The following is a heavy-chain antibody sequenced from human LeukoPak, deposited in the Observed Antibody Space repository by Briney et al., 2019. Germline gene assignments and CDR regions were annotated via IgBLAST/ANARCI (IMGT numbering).Heavy chain of an antibody. J-gene: IGHJ4*02. D-gene: IGHD5-18*01. Sequence: GGSLRLSYAASGFTFTSYAMSWVRQAPGKGLEWVSAISTSGGSTYYADSVKGRFTISRDNSKNTLHLQMNSLRAEDTAVYYCAKDPRGYSYGSHFDYWGQGTLVTVSS. V-gene: IGHV3-23*01. CDR2: ISTSGGST. CDR1: GFTFTSYA. CDR3: AKDPRGYSYGSHFDY.